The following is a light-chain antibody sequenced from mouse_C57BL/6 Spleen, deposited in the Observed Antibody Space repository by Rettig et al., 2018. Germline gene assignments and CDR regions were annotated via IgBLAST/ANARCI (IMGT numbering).Light chain of an antibody. CDR3: QQGQSYPYT. CDR1: QNINVW. Sequence: DIQMNQSPSSLSASLGDTITITCHASQNINVWLSWYQQKPGNIPKLLIYKASNLHTDVPSRISGSGSGTGFTLTISSLQPEDIANYYSQQGQSYPYTFGGGTKLEIK. J-gene: IGKJ2*01. CDR2: KAS. V-gene: IGKV10-94*01.